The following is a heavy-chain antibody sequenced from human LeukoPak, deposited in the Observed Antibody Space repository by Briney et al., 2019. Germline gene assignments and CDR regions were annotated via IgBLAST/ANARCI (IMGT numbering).Heavy chain of an antibody. CDR3: ARGNFRRGYYGSGSYIDY. Sequence: SETLSLTCAVYGGSFSGYYWSWIRQPSGKGLEWIGEINHSGSTNYNPSPKSRVTISVDTSKNQFSLKLSSVTAADTAVYYCARGNFRRGYYGSGSYIDYWGQGTLVTVSS. V-gene: IGHV4-34*01. D-gene: IGHD3-10*01. CDR1: GGSFSGYY. J-gene: IGHJ4*02. CDR2: INHSGST.